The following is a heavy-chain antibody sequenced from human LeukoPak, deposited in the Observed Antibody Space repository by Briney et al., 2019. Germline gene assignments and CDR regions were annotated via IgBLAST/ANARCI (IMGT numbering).Heavy chain of an antibody. D-gene: IGHD3-10*02. CDR3: AELGITMIGGV. Sequence: GGSLRLSCAASGFTFSSYEMNWVRHAPGEGLEWVSYISSSGSTIYYADSVKGRFTISRDHAKNSLYPQMNSLRAEDTAVYYCAELGITMIGGVWGKGTTVTISS. J-gene: IGHJ6*04. CDR1: GFTFSSYE. V-gene: IGHV3-48*03. CDR2: ISSSGSTI.